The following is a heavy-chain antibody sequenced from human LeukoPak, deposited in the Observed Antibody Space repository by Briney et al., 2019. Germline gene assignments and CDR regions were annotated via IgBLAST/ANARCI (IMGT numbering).Heavy chain of an antibody. D-gene: IGHD3-16*01. CDR2: MSYDGSEK. J-gene: IGHJ4*02. CDR1: GFTFSSDG. CDR3: AREPPGGGFDY. V-gene: IGHV3-30*03. Sequence: GGSLRLSCAASGFTFSSDGMHWVRQAPGKGLEWVAVMSYDGSEKYYGDSVKGRFTISRDNSKNTLYLQMNSLRAEDTAVYYCAREPPGGGFDYWGQGTLVTVSS.